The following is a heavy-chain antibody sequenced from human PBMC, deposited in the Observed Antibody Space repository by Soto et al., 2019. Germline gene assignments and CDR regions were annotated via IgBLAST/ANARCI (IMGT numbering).Heavy chain of an antibody. J-gene: IGHJ6*01. D-gene: IGHD5-12*01. CDR2: IYYSGST. CDR3: ARHLRASGYNPTYYYGTDV. CDR1: VGSISISTYY. Sequence: AEVLCLTCIASVGSISISTYYWGWVREPPGKGLEWIASIYYSGSTYYKTSLKSRVTISVDTSKNQLFLKLRSVTAADTAIYYCARHLRASGYNPTYYYGTDVWGQGTTVTVSS. V-gene: IGHV4-39*01.